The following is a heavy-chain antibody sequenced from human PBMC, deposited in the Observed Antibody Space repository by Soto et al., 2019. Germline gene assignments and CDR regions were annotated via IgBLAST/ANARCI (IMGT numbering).Heavy chain of an antibody. Sequence: QVQLQESGPGLVKPSQTLAITCTVSGGSISNFDYYWSWIRPAPGKGLEWIGNIHYSESAHSNPSLESRVIISVDTSRKQFSLRMSSVTAADTAVYYCARDGDAFRAPFDNWGQGPLVTVSS. D-gene: IGHD3-10*01. V-gene: IGHV4-30-4*01. CDR1: GGSISNFDYY. CDR3: ARDGDAFRAPFDN. J-gene: IGHJ4*02. CDR2: IHYSESA.